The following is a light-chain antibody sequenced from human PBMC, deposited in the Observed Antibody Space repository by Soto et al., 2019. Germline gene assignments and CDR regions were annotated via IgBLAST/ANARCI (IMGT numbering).Light chain of an antibody. CDR1: QSVSSSY. V-gene: IGKV3-20*01. CDR2: RAS. J-gene: IGKJ4*01. Sequence: EIVLTQSPGTLSLSPGERATFSCRASQSVSSSYIAWYQQKRGQAPRRLIYRASSRATGIPDRFSGSGSGTDFTLTISRLEPEDFAVYYCQQYGSSPLTFGGGTKVDIK. CDR3: QQYGSSPLT.